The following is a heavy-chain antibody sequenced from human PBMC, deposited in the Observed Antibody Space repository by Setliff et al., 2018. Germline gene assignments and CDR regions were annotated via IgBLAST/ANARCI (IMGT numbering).Heavy chain of an antibody. CDR2: VIPFHATA. V-gene: IGHV1-69*13. J-gene: IGHJ4*02. CDR3: ARVADWASRYFDY. Sequence: ASVKVSCKAAGGTFSKYAMMWVRHAPGEGLELMGGVIPFHATADIARKFQDRLAITADESTSTTYMELNSLKSEDTAIYYCARVADWASRYFDYWGQGTLVTVSS. D-gene: IGHD3-9*01. CDR1: GGTFSKYA.